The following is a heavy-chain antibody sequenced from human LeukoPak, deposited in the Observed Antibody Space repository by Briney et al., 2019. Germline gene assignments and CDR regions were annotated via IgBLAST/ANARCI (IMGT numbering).Heavy chain of an antibody. CDR1: GGSISSGGYY. CDR2: IYYSGST. J-gene: IGHJ4*02. D-gene: IGHD3-10*01. CDR3: AREPRITMVRGVIIGYFDY. Sequence: SETLSVTCTVSGGSISSGGYYWSWIRQHPGKGLEWIGYIYYSGSTYYNPSLKSRVTISVDTSKNQFSLKLSSVTAADTAVYYCAREPRITMVRGVIIGYFDYWGQGTLVTVSS. V-gene: IGHV4-31*03.